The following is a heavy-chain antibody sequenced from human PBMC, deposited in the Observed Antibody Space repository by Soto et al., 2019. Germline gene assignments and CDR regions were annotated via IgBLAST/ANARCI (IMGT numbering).Heavy chain of an antibody. V-gene: IGHV4-59*08. J-gene: IGHJ4*02. CDR3: ARQRYILTGSSFDY. CDR1: GGSISSYY. D-gene: IGHD3-9*01. Sequence: PSETLSLTWTVLGGSISSYYWSWIRQPPGKGLEWIGYIYYSGSTNYNPSLKSRVTISVDTSKNQFSLKLSSVTAADTAVYYCARQRYILTGSSFDYWGQGTLVTVSS. CDR2: IYYSGST.